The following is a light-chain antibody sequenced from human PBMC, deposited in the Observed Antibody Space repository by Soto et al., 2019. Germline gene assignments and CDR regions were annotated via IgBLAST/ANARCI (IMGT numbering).Light chain of an antibody. CDR3: LLYNGGAPPYV. V-gene: IGLV7-43*01. Sequence: QAVVTQEPSLTVSPGGTVTLTCASSTGAVTSGYYPNWFQQKPGQAPSALIYTTSNKHSWTPARFSGSLLGDKAALTLSGVQPEDEAEYYCLLYNGGAPPYVFGTGTKVTVL. CDR1: TGAVTSGYY. J-gene: IGLJ1*01. CDR2: TTS.